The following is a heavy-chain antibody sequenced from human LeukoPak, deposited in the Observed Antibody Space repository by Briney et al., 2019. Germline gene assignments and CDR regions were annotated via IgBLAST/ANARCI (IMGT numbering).Heavy chain of an antibody. CDR3: ARGSQYYDFWSGPPTRGWFDP. CDR1: GGSVSSGSYY. D-gene: IGHD3-3*01. Sequence: SETLSLTCTVSGGSVSSGSYYWSWIRQPPGKGLEWIGYIYYSGSTNYNPSLKSRVTISVDMSKNQFSLKLSSVTAADTAVYYCARGSQYYDFWSGPPTRGWFDPWGQGTLVTVSS. CDR2: IYYSGST. J-gene: IGHJ5*02. V-gene: IGHV4-61*01.